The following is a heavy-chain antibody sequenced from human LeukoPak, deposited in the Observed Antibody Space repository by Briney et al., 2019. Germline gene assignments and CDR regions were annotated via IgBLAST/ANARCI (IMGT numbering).Heavy chain of an antibody. CDR3: ARDHRPEIQYYYMDV. Sequence: GGSLRLSCAASGFSLSNYGMHWVRQAPGKGLEWVAALLYDGNTKHYADSVKGRFTISRGISKNTFYLQMNSLTAEDTAVYYCARDHRPEIQYYYMDVWGKGTTVAVSS. J-gene: IGHJ6*03. CDR1: GFSLSNYG. CDR2: LLYDGNTK. V-gene: IGHV3-33*01. D-gene: IGHD1-14*01.